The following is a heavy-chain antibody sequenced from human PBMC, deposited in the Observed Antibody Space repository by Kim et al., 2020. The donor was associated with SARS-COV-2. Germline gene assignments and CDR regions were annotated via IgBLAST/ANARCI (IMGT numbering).Heavy chain of an antibody. Sequence: SLKSRVTISVDKSKHQFSLKLSSVTAADTAVYYCARTGGYCSGGSCYYGYWGQGTLVTVSS. J-gene: IGHJ4*02. CDR3: ARTGGYCSGGSCYYGY. V-gene: IGHV4-4*02. D-gene: IGHD2-15*01.